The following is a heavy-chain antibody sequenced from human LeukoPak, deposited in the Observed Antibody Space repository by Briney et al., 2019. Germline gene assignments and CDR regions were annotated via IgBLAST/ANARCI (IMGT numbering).Heavy chain of an antibody. CDR2: ISSNGGST. Sequence: GGSLRLSCSASGFTFSSYAMHWDRQAPGKGLEYVSAISSNGGSTYYADSVKGRFTISRDNSKDTLYLQMSSLRAEDTAVYYCVSNYGGNSVFDYWGQGTLVTVSS. V-gene: IGHV3-64D*06. CDR3: VSNYGGNSVFDY. J-gene: IGHJ4*02. CDR1: GFTFSSYA. D-gene: IGHD4-23*01.